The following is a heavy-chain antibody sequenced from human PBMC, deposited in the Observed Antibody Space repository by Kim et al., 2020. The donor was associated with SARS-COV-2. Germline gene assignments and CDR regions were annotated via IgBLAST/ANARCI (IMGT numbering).Heavy chain of an antibody. J-gene: IGHJ6*03. V-gene: IGHV4-39*01. D-gene: IGHD3-10*01. CDR3: ARRRSGGSYYYYYYMDV. Sequence: SETLSLTCTVSGGSISSSSYYWGWIRQPPGKGLEWIGSIYYSGSTYYNPSLKSRVTISLDTSKNQFSLKLSSVTAADTAVYYCARRRSGGSYYYYYYMDVWGKGTTVTVSS. CDR2: IYYSGST. CDR1: GGSISSSSYY.